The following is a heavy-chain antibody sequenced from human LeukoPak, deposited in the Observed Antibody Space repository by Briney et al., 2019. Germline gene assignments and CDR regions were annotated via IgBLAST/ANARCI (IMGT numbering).Heavy chain of an antibody. J-gene: IGHJ4*02. CDR3: AREQFSGGFDY. V-gene: IGHV3-48*01. D-gene: IGHD3-10*01. CDR1: GFSFSNYN. Sequence: GGSLRLSCEASGFSFSNYNMNWVRQAPERGLEWVSYITLSSTTIYYADSVKGRFTIFRDNAKNSLYLQMDSLRAEDTAVYYCAREQFSGGFDYWGQGTLVTVSS. CDR2: ITLSSTTI.